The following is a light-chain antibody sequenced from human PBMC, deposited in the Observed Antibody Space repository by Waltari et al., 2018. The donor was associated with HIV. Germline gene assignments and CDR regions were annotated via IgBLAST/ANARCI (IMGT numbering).Light chain of an antibody. V-gene: IGKV4-1*01. J-gene: IGKJ4*01. Sequence: DIVMTQSPDSLAVSLGERATINCKSSQSVLYSSNNKNYLAWYQQKPGQPPKLLIYWASTRESGVPDRLSGSGSGTDFTLTISSLQAEDVAVYYCQQYYSTPLTFGGGTTVEIK. CDR1: QSVLYSSNNKNY. CDR3: QQYYSTPLT. CDR2: WAS.